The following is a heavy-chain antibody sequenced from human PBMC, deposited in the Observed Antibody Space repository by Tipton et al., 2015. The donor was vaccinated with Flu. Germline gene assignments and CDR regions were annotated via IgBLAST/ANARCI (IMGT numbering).Heavy chain of an antibody. Sequence: TLSLTCTVSGGSISRYYWSWIRQPAGKGLEWIGRIFTIGGTNYNPSLQSRVTMSVDTSKNQFSLKLSSVTTADTAIYYCARMRLRYFFDSWGPGKLITVSS. CDR2: IFTIGGT. CDR3: ARMRLRYFFDS. CDR1: GGSISRYY. V-gene: IGHV4-4*07. J-gene: IGHJ4*02.